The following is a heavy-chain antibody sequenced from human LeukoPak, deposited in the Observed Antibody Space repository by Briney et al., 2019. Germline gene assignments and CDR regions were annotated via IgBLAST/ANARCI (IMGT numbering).Heavy chain of an antibody. J-gene: IGHJ6*02. Sequence: ASVKASCKASGYTFTGYYMHWVRQAPGQGLEWMGWINPNSGGTNYAQKFQGRVTMTRDTSISTAYMELSRLRSDDTAVYYCARDLAGYYGSGNQSYYGMDVWGQGTTVTVSS. CDR2: INPNSGGT. D-gene: IGHD3-10*01. V-gene: IGHV1-2*02. CDR1: GYTFTGYY. CDR3: ARDLAGYYGSGNQSYYGMDV.